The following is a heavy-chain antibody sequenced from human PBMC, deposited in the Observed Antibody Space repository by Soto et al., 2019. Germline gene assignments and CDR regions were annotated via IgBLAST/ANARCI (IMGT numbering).Heavy chain of an antibody. J-gene: IGHJ5*02. Sequence: GSLRLSCAASGFTFSSYAMSWLRQAPGKGLEWVSAISGSGGSTYYADSVKGRFTISRDNSKNTLYLQMNSLRAEDTAVYYCAKEGHYDFWSGPRVNWFDPWGQGTLVTVSS. D-gene: IGHD3-3*01. CDR2: ISGSGGST. CDR1: GFTFSSYA. CDR3: AKEGHYDFWSGPRVNWFDP. V-gene: IGHV3-23*01.